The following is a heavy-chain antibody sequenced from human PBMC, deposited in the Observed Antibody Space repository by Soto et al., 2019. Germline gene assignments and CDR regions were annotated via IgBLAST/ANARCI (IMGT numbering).Heavy chain of an antibody. Sequence: ASVKVSCKASGYTFTSYGISWVRQAPGQGLEWMGWISANNGNTKYSQKFQGRVTITRDTSASTAYMELSSLRSEDTAVYYCARAVAVPADFDYWGQGTLVTVSS. CDR1: GYTFTSYG. J-gene: IGHJ4*02. CDR3: ARAVAVPADFDY. CDR2: ISANNGNT. D-gene: IGHD6-19*01. V-gene: IGHV1-18*01.